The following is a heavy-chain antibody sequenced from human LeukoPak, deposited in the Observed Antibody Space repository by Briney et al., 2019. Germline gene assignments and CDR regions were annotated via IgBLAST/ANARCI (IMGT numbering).Heavy chain of an antibody. D-gene: IGHD3-3*01. J-gene: IGHJ4*02. CDR1: GYTFTGYY. V-gene: IGHV1-2*02. CDR3: ARAPPSLRFLEWLHYDY. CDR2: INPNSGGT. Sequence: ASVKVSCKASGYTFTGYYVRWVRQAPGQGLEWMGWINPNSGGTNYAQKFQGRVTMTRDTSISTAYMELSRLRSDDTAVYYCARAPPSLRFLEWLHYDYWGQGTLVAVSS.